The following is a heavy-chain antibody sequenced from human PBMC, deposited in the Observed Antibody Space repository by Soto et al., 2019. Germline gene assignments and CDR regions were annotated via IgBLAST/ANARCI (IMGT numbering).Heavy chain of an antibody. Sequence: QVQLVQSGAEVKKSGASVKVSCKASGYTFNSYGISWVRQAPGQGLEWMGWISTYNGNTNYAQKFQGRVTMTTDTSTSTAYMELRSLRSDDTAVYYCGNQAYGGNGYYFAYWGQGTLVTVPA. D-gene: IGHD4-17*01. J-gene: IGHJ4*02. CDR1: GYTFNSYG. CDR3: GNQAYGGNGYYFAY. CDR2: ISTYNGNT. V-gene: IGHV1-18*01.